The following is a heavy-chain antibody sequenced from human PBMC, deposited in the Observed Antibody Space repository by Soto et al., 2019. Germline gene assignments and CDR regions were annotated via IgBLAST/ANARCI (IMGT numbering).Heavy chain of an antibody. CDR3: ARDPGYGSGPSDDAFDI. Sequence: SHTLSLTCAISGDSVSSNSAALNWIRQSPSRGLEWLGRTYYRSKWYNDYAVSVKSRITINPDTSKNQFSLQLNSVTPEDTAVYYCARDPGYGSGPSDDAFDIWGQGTMVTVSS. J-gene: IGHJ3*02. CDR2: TYYRSKWYN. D-gene: IGHD3-10*01. V-gene: IGHV6-1*01. CDR1: GDSVSSNSAA.